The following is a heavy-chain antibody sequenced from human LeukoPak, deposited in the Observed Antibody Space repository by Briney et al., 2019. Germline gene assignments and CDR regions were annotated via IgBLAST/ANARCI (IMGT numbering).Heavy chain of an antibody. D-gene: IGHD6-19*01. CDR1: GDSVSSNSAA. Sequence: SQTLSLTCAISGDSVSSNSAAWNWIRQSPSRGLEWLGRTYYRSKWYNDYAVSVKSRITINPDTSKNQFSLQLNSVTPEDTAVYYCARGLPLYSSGWYGDTYYFDYWGQGTLVTVSS. CDR2: TYYRSKWYN. CDR3: ARGLPLYSSGWYGDTYYFDY. V-gene: IGHV6-1*01. J-gene: IGHJ4*02.